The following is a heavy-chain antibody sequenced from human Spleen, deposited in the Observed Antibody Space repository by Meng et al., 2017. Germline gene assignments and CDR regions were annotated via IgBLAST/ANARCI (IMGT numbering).Heavy chain of an antibody. CDR2: INHSGST. J-gene: IGHJ4*02. D-gene: IGHD4-11*01. V-gene: IGHV4-34*01. CDR1: GGSFSDYY. CDR3: ARGPTTMAHDFDY. Sequence: QVQLQLWGAGLLKPSETLSLTCVVSGGSFSDYYWSWIRQSPGKGLEWIGEINHSGSTNYNPSLESRATISVDTSQNNLSLKLSSVTAADSAVYYCARGPTTMAHDFDYWGQGTLVTVSS.